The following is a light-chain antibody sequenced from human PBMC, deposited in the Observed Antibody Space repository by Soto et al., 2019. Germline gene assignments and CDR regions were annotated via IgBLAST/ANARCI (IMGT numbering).Light chain of an antibody. Sequence: QSVLTQPPSVSGAPGQRVTLSCTGNSSNLGAGYDVHWYQQLPGAAPKLVIFGNRNRPSGVPDRFSGSKSGNTASLTISGLQTEDEADYYCCSYAGSYTLVFGGGTKLTVL. CDR1: SSNLGAGYD. V-gene: IGLV1-40*01. CDR2: GNR. CDR3: CSYAGSYTLV. J-gene: IGLJ2*01.